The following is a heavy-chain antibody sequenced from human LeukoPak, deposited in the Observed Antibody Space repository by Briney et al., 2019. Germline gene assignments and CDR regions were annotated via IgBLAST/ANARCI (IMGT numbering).Heavy chain of an antibody. CDR1: GFTLSRYE. V-gene: IGHV3-48*03. CDR2: ISDSGRTV. J-gene: IGHJ4*02. D-gene: IGHD3-9*01. CDR3: ARDNRIRDDILTGHYYFDY. Sequence: GGSLRLSCAASGFTLSRYEMNWVRQAPGKGLEWVSYISDSGRTVYNADSVKGRFTISRDNAKNSLYLQMNSLRAEDTAVYYCARDNRIRDDILTGHYYFDYWGQGTLVTVSS.